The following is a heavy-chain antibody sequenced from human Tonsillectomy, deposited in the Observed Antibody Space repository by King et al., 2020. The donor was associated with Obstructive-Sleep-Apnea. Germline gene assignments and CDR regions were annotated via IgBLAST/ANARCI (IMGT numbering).Heavy chain of an antibody. V-gene: IGHV3-23*04. CDR3: AKEGGGSGIYWIDS. CDR1: GFTFSNYA. Sequence: VQLVESGGGMVQPGGSLRLSCLASGFTFSNYAISWVRQAPGKGLEWVSAINTRGTTFYAGSVRGRFTSSRDNSKYTVNLQVNSRRAEDTALYYCAKEGGGSGIYWIDSWGQGPLVTVSS. J-gene: IGHJ4*02. D-gene: IGHD3-10*01. CDR2: INTRGTT.